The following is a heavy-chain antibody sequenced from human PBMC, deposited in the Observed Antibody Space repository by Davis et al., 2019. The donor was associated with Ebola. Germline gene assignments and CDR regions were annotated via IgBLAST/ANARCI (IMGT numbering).Heavy chain of an antibody. CDR1: GYTFTSYD. Sequence: ASVKVSCKASGYTFTSYDINWVRQATGQGLEWMGWMNPNSGNTGYAQKFQGRVTMTRNTSISTAYMELSSLRSEDTAVYYCARAPCPDTSCPKGPYYYYGMDVWGQGTTVTVSS. D-gene: IGHD2-2*01. CDR3: ARAPCPDTSCPKGPYYYYGMDV. J-gene: IGHJ6*02. V-gene: IGHV1-8*01. CDR2: MNPNSGNT.